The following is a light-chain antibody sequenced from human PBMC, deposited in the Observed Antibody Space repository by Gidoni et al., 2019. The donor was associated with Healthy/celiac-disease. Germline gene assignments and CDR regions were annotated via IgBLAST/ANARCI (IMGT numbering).Light chain of an antibody. V-gene: IGLV3-21*03. J-gene: IGLJ3*02. CDR2: DDS. CDR3: RVWDSSSDWV. Sequence: SHVLTQPPSVSVAPGKTARITCGGNNIGSKSVHWYQQKPGRAPVLVVYDDSDRPSGIPARFSGSNSGNTATLTISRVEAGDEADYYCRVWDSSSDWVFGGGTKLTVL. CDR1: NIGSKS.